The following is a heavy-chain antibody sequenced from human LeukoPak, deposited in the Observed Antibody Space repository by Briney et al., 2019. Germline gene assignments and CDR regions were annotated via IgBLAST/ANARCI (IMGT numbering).Heavy chain of an antibody. CDR2: FDPEDGET. D-gene: IGHD3-22*01. CDR1: GYTLTELS. CDR3: ATDLGVIRRYYYGMDV. J-gene: IGHJ6*02. Sequence: GASVTVSCTVSGYTLTELSMHWVRQAPGKGLEWMGGFDPEDGETIYAQKFQGRVTMTEDTSTDTAYMELSSLRSEDTAVYYCATDLGVIRRYYYGMDVWGQGTTVTVSS. V-gene: IGHV1-24*01.